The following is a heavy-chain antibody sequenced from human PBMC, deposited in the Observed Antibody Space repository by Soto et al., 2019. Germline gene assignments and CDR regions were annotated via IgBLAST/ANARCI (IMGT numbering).Heavy chain of an antibody. CDR3: AKEGPITTWYFDY. CDR1: GFTFSNYG. V-gene: IGHV3-30*18. J-gene: IGHJ4*02. CDR2: ISYDGNVA. Sequence: QVQLVESGGGVVQPGRSLRLSCAASGFTFSNYGMHWVRRATGKGLEWVIVISYDGNVAYYADSAKGRFTISRDNSKNTLDLQMNGLGTAATAMYCCAKEGPITTWYFDYWGQGTLVTVSS.